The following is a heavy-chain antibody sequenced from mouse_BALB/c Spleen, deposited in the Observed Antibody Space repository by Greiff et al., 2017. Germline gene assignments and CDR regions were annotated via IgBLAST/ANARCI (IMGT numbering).Heavy chain of an antibody. Sequence: EVQLQESGPGLVKPSQSLSLTCTVTGYSITSDYAWNWIRQFPGNKLEWMGYISYSGSTSYNPSLKSRISITRDTSKNQFFLQLNSVTTEDTATYYCASSTVVADRYFDVWGAGTTGTVSS. J-gene: IGHJ1*01. V-gene: IGHV3-2*02. CDR2: ISYSGST. CDR3: ASSTVVADRYFDV. CDR1: GYSITSDYA. D-gene: IGHD1-1*01.